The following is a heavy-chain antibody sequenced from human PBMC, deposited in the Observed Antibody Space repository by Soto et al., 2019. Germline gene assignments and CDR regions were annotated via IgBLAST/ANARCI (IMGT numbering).Heavy chain of an antibody. CDR3: TFLWVGELSPAWFDP. J-gene: IGHJ5*02. D-gene: IGHD3-10*01. CDR2: IRSKAHGGTT. V-gene: IGHV3-49*04. Sequence: GGSLRLAGTASGFTFGDYAMSWVRQAPGKGVEWVGFIRSKAHGGTTEYAASVKGGFTISRDDSKSIAYLQMNSLKTEDTAVYYCTFLWVGELSPAWFDPWGQGTLVTVSS. CDR1: GFTFGDYA.